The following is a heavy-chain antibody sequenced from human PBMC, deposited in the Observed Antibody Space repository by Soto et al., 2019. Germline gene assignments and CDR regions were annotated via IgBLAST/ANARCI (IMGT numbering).Heavy chain of an antibody. J-gene: IGHJ4*02. D-gene: IGHD6-19*01. CDR1: GYTFTSYA. CDR2: INAGNGNT. CDR3: ARVIGGWYYFDY. Sequence: QVQLVQSGAEVKKPGASVKVSCKASGYTFTSYAMHWVRQAPGQRLEWMGWINAGNGNTKYSQKFQGRVTITTDTSASTAYMELSSLRSEDTGVYYCARVIGGWYYFDYWGQGTLVTVSS. V-gene: IGHV1-3*01.